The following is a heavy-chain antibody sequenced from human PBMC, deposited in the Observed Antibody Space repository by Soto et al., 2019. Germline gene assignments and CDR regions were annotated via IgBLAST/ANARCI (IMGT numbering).Heavy chain of an antibody. V-gene: IGHV5-51*01. CDR2: IYPGDSDT. J-gene: IGHJ6*02. Sequence: PGESLKISCKGPGYSFTSYWIGWVRQMPGKGLEWMGIIYPGDSDTRYSPSFQGQVTISADKSISTAYLQWSSQKASDTAMYYCARRSYYDFWSGSLDVWGQGTTVTVAS. CDR1: GYSFTSYW. D-gene: IGHD3-3*01. CDR3: ARRSYYDFWSGSLDV.